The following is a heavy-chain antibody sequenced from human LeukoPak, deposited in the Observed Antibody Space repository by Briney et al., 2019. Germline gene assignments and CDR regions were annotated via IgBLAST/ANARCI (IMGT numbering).Heavy chain of an antibody. Sequence: GASVKVSCKASGYTFTGYYMHWVRQAPGQGLEWMGWINPNSGGTNYAQRFQGRVTMTRDTSISTAYMELSRLRSDDTAVYYCARVEGQLWENFGFDPWGQGTLVTVSS. D-gene: IGHD5-18*01. CDR2: INPNSGGT. CDR1: GYTFTGYY. J-gene: IGHJ5*02. CDR3: ARVEGQLWENFGFDP. V-gene: IGHV1-2*02.